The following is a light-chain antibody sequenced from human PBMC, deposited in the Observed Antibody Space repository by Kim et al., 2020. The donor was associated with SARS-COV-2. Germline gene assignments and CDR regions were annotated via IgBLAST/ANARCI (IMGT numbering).Light chain of an antibody. Sequence: PTINCKSSQSVLSSSNNKNYLAWYQQKPGQPPELLIYWASTRESGVPDRFSGGGSGTDFTLTISSLQAEDVAVYYCQQYYSTPLTFGGGTKVDIK. CDR2: WAS. CDR1: QSVLSSSNNKNY. V-gene: IGKV4-1*01. J-gene: IGKJ4*01. CDR3: QQYYSTPLT.